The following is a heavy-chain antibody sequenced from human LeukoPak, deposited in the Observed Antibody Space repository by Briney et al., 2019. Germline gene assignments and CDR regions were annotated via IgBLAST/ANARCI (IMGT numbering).Heavy chain of an antibody. CDR1: GYTFTSYG. J-gene: IGHJ1*01. Sequence: GASVKVSCKSSGYTFTSYGISWVRQAPGHGLEWMGWSSAYNGNTNYPQKLQGRVTMTTDTSTSTAYMELRSLRSDDTAVYYCARDTYCDSTSCRFTQVQYWGQGTLVTVSS. CDR2: SSAYNGNT. V-gene: IGHV1-18*04. CDR3: ARDTYCDSTSCRFTQVQY. D-gene: IGHD2-2*01.